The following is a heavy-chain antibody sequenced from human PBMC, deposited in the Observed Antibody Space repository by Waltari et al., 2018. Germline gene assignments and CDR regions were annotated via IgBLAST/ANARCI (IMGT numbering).Heavy chain of an antibody. V-gene: IGHV3-30*04. Sequence: QVQLVESGGGVVQSGRSLRLSCAASGFTFSSYAMHWVRQAPGKGLEWGAVKPDDGRNKYYADSVKGRFTISRDNSKNTLYLQMNSLRAEDTAVYYCAREAYGERAFDIWGQGTMVTVSS. CDR1: GFTFSSYA. J-gene: IGHJ3*02. D-gene: IGHD4-17*01. CDR3: AREAYGERAFDI. CDR2: KPDDGRNK.